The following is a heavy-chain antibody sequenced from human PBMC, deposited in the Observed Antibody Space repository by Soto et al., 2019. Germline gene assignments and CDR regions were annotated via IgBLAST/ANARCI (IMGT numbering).Heavy chain of an antibody. V-gene: IGHV4-4*02. J-gene: IGHJ5*02. Sequence: QVQLQESGPGLVKPSGTLSLTCAVSGGSISSSNWWSWVRQPPGKGLEWIGEIYHSGSTNYNPSLKSRVTISVDKSKNQFSRKRRSVTAADTAVYYCARVGDCRGGSCYSPGGWFGPWGQGTLVTVSS. D-gene: IGHD2-15*01. CDR2: IYHSGST. CDR3: ARVGDCRGGSCYSPGGWFGP. CDR1: GGSISSSNW.